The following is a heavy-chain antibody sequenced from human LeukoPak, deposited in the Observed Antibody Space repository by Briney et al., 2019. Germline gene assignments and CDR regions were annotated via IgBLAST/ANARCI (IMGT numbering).Heavy chain of an antibody. CDR1: GYTFTSYD. Sequence: ASVKVSCKASGYTFTSYDINWVRQAPGQGLEWMGRIIPILGIANYAQKFQGRVTITADKSTSTAYMELSSLRSEDTAVYYCARGPVVVTAPFDYWGQGTLVTVSS. CDR2: IIPILGIA. D-gene: IGHD2-21*02. V-gene: IGHV1-69*04. CDR3: ARGPVVVTAPFDY. J-gene: IGHJ4*02.